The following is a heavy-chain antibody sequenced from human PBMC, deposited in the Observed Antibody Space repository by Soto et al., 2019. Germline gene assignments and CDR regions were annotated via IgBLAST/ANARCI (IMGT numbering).Heavy chain of an antibody. J-gene: IGHJ6*02. Sequence: QVQLVQSGAEVKKPGASVKVSCKASGYTFTGYYMHWVRQAPGQGLEWMGWINPNSGGTNYAQKFQGWVTMTRDTSISTAYMELSRLRSDDTAVYYCARGEGGNLPNYYYYYGMDVWGQGTTVTVSS. D-gene: IGHD2-21*02. CDR3: ARGEGGNLPNYYYYYGMDV. CDR1: GYTFTGYY. CDR2: INPNSGGT. V-gene: IGHV1-2*04.